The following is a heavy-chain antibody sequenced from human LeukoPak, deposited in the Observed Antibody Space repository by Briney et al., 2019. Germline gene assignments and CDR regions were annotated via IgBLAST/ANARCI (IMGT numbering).Heavy chain of an antibody. J-gene: IGHJ4*02. CDR1: GFTFSSYA. CDR3: ATSKYSGSY. Sequence: GGSLRLSCAASGFTFSSYAMSWVRQAPGRGLEWASAISGSGGRIYYGASVKGRFTISRDNSKNTLNLQMNSLRAEDTAVYYCATSKYSGSYWGQGTLVTVSS. CDR2: ISGSGGRI. D-gene: IGHD1-26*01. V-gene: IGHV3-23*01.